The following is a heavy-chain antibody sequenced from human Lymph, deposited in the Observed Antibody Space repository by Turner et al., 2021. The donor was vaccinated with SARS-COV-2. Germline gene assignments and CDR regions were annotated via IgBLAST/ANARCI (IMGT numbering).Heavy chain of an antibody. D-gene: IGHD6-13*01. V-gene: IGHV3-33*01. J-gene: IGHJ6*02. Sequence: QVQLVESGGGVVQPGRSLRPSCAASGFTFSSYGMHWVRQAPGKGLEWVAFIWYDGSNTYYADSAKGRFTISRDNSKNTLHLQMNSLRAEDTAVYYCARGSAGGDVWGQGTTVTVSS. CDR3: ARGSAGGDV. CDR1: GFTFSSYG. CDR2: IWYDGSNT.